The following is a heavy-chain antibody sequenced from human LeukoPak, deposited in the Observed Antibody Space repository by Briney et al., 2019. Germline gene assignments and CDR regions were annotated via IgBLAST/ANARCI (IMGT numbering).Heavy chain of an antibody. V-gene: IGHV3-21*01. CDR1: GFTFSSYS. Sequence: GGSLRLSCAASGFTFSSYSLTWVRQAPGKGLEWASSISSSDTYICYADSVKGRFTISRDNAKNSLYLQMNSLRAEDTAVYYCAREFGELLRPRRFDYWGQGTLVTVSS. J-gene: IGHJ4*02. D-gene: IGHD3-10*01. CDR3: AREFGELLRPRRFDY. CDR2: ISSSDTYI.